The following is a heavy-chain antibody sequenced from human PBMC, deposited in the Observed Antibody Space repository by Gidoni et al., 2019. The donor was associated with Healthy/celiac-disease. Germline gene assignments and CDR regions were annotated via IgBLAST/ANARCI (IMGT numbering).Heavy chain of an antibody. Sequence: QVQLQESGPGLVKPSETLSLTCTVSGGSISSYYWSWIRQPPGKGLEWIGYIYYSGSTNYNPSLKSRVTISVDTSKNQFSLKLSSVTAADTAVYYCARHVALQVFDYWGQGTLVTVSS. CDR2: IYYSGST. V-gene: IGHV4-59*08. J-gene: IGHJ4*02. D-gene: IGHD4-4*01. CDR1: GGSISSYY. CDR3: ARHVALQVFDY.